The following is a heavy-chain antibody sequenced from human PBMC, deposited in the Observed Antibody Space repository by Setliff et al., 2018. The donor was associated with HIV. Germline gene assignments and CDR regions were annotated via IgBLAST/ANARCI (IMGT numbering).Heavy chain of an antibody. Sequence: PSETLSLTCSVSGDSVSNYYWSWIRQPAGKGLEYIGRIYANGYANYNPSLKSRVTISIDTSKNQFSLNLSSVTAADTAVYYCVKHFWTDYYDWRDTGAFDLWGQGTMVTVSS. CDR3: VKHFWTDYYDWRDTGAFDL. CDR2: IYANGYA. D-gene: IGHD3-22*01. V-gene: IGHV4-4*07. CDR1: GDSVSNYY. J-gene: IGHJ3*01.